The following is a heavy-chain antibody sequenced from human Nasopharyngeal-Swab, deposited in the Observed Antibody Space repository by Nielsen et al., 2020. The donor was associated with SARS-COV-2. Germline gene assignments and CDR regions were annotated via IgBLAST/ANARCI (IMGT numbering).Heavy chain of an antibody. CDR3: AGSIAARPGWFDP. Sequence: GGSLRLSCKGSGYSFTSYWISWVRQMPGKGLEWMGRIDPSDSYINYSPSFQGHVTISADKSISTAYLQWSSLKASDSAMYYCAGSIAARPGWFDPWGQGTLVTVSS. V-gene: IGHV5-10-1*01. CDR1: GYSFTSYW. D-gene: IGHD6-6*01. CDR2: IDPSDSYI. J-gene: IGHJ5*02.